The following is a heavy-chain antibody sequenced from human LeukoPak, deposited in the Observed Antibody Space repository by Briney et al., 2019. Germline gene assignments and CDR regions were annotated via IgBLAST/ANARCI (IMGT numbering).Heavy chain of an antibody. CDR2: IYYSGST. Sequence: KTSETLSLTCTVSGGSISSSSYYWGWIRQPPGKGLEWIGYIYYSGSTYYNPSLKSRVTISVDTSKNQFSLKLSSVTAADTAVYYCARLVTTSTLDYWGQGTLVTVSS. CDR1: GGSISSSSYY. V-gene: IGHV4-31*03. CDR3: ARLVTTSTLDY. D-gene: IGHD4-17*01. J-gene: IGHJ4*02.